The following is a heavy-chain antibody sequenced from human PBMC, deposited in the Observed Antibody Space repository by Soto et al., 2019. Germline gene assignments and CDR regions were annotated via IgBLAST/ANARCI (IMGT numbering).Heavy chain of an antibody. V-gene: IGHV1-69*13. CDR1: GGTFSSYA. Sequence: SVKVSCKASGGTFSSYAISWVRQAPGQGLEWMGGIIPIFGTANYAQKFQGRVTITADESTSTAYMELSSLRSEDTAVYYCARASVVVTAIYYFDYWGQGTLVTVSS. CDR2: IIPIFGTA. D-gene: IGHD2-21*02. J-gene: IGHJ4*02. CDR3: ARASVVVTAIYYFDY.